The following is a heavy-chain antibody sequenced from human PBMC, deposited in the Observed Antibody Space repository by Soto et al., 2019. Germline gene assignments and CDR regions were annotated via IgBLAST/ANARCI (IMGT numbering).Heavy chain of an antibody. CDR2: ISGSGGST. CDR1: GFTFSSYA. D-gene: IGHD4-17*01. CDR3: AKDNEHDYGDYVVGFAFDI. V-gene: IGHV3-23*01. J-gene: IGHJ3*02. Sequence: PGGSLRLSCAASGFTFSSYAMSWVRQAPGKGLEWVSAISGSGGSTYYADSVKGRFTISRDNSKNTLYLQMNSLRAEDTAVYYCAKDNEHDYGDYVVGFAFDIWGQGTMVTVSS.